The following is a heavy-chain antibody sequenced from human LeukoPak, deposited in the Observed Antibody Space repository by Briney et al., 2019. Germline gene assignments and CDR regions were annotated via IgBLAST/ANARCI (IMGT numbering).Heavy chain of an antibody. Sequence: SETLSLTCTVSGGSISSYHWSWIRQPAGKGLEWIGRIYTSGSTNYNPSLKSRVTMSVDTSKNQFSLKLSSVTAADTAVYYCASVDSSTWKFDYWGQGTLVTVSS. J-gene: IGHJ4*02. CDR1: GGSISSYH. CDR2: IYTSGST. CDR3: ASVDSSTWKFDY. V-gene: IGHV4-4*07. D-gene: IGHD6-13*01.